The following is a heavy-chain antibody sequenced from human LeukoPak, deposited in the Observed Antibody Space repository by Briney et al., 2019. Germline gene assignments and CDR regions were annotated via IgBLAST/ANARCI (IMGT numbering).Heavy chain of an antibody. CDR1: GYTFTGYY. Sequence: ASVRVSCKASGYTFTGYYLHWVRQAPGQGLEWVGWINPNSGDTTYAQNFQGRVTMTRDTSTSTAYMELSRLRSDDTAVYYCARYCSGSCSTTDVFDVWGQGTMVTVSS. V-gene: IGHV1-2*02. CDR2: INPNSGDT. D-gene: IGHD2-15*01. CDR3: ARYCSGSCSTTDVFDV. J-gene: IGHJ3*01.